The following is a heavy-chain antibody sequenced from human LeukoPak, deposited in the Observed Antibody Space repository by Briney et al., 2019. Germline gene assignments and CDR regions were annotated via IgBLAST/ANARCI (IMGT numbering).Heavy chain of an antibody. Sequence: YSGSTKYNPSLKSRVTISVDTSKNQFSLKLSSVTAADTAIYYCARFLTTVTTVGTANYFDYWGQGTLVTVSS. CDR2: YSGST. CDR3: ARFLTTVTTVGTANYFDY. J-gene: IGHJ4*02. V-gene: IGHV4-59*08. D-gene: IGHD4-17*01.